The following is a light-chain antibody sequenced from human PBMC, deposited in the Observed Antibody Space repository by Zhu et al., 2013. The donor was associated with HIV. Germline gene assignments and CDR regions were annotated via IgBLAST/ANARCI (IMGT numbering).Light chain of an antibody. CDR2: AAS. Sequence: AIQMTQSPSSLSAFVGDRVTITCRASQDIRNELNWFQQKPGKAPKLLIYAASTLQSGVPSRFSGSGSGTEFTLTITSLQPEDFATYYCQHVNENAAFGPGTKVDV. CDR1: QDIRNE. J-gene: IGKJ3*01. CDR3: QHVNENAA. V-gene: IGKV1-6*01.